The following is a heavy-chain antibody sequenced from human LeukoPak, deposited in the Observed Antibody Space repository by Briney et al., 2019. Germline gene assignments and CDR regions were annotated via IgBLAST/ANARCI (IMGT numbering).Heavy chain of an antibody. D-gene: IGHD3-22*01. CDR2: INHSGST. J-gene: IGHJ4*02. V-gene: IGHV4-34*01. CDR3: ARENPSGYYNRPIDY. Sequence: SETLSLTCAVYGGSFSGYYWSWIRQPPGKGLEWIGEINHSGSTNYNPSLKSRVTMSVDTSKNQFSLKLSSVTAADTAIYYCARENPSGYYNRPIDYWGQGTLVTVSS. CDR1: GGSFSGYY.